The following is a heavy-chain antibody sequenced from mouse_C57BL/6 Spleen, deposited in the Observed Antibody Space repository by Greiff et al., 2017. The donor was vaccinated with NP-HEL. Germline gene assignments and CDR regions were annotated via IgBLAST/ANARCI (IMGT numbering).Heavy chain of an antibody. V-gene: IGHV1-54*01. Sequence: VKLMESGAELVRPGTSVKVSCKASGYAFTNYLIEWVKQRPGQGLEWIGVINPGSGGTNYNEKFKGKATLTADKSSSTAYMQLSSLTSEDSAVYFCARQEMALDYWGQGTTLTVSS. J-gene: IGHJ2*01. CDR1: GYAFTNYL. CDR2: INPGSGGT. D-gene: IGHD2-3*01. CDR3: ARQEMALDY.